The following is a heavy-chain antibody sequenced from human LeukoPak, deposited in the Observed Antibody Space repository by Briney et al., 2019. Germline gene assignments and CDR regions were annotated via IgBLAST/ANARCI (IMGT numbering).Heavy chain of an antibody. D-gene: IGHD2-21*02. CDR1: GGSISSYY. CDR3: ARDLYGGNSGSWYFDL. CDR2: IYYSRST. V-gene: IGHV4-59*01. Sequence: PSETLSLTCTVSGGSISSYYWSWIRQPPGKGLEWIGYIYYSRSTNYNPSLKSRVTISVDTSKNQFSLKLSSVTAADTAVYYCARDLYGGNSGSWYFDLWGRGTLVTVSS. J-gene: IGHJ2*01.